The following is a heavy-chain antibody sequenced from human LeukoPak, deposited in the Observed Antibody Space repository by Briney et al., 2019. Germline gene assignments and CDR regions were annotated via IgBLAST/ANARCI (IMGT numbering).Heavy chain of an antibody. CDR3: ARDRGYSNFDY. D-gene: IGHD4-11*01. CDR2: MNADGSEK. J-gene: IGHJ4*02. Sequence: PGESLRLSFAASGFGFSNYLMSWVRQAPGKGLEWVANMNADGSEKNYFDSVKGRFTISRDNAQDSLYLQMNSLRAEDTAVYYCARDRGYSNFDYWGQGTLLTVSS. CDR1: GFGFSNYL. V-gene: IGHV3-7*01.